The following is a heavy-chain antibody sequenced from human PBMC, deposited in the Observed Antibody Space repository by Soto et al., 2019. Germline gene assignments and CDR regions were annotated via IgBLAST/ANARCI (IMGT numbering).Heavy chain of an antibody. CDR2: IIVIFGPA. V-gene: IGHV1-69*01. Sequence: QVQLVQSGAEVKKPGSSVKVSCKASGGTVHNSAISWVRQAPGQGLEWMGGIIVIFGPAIYAQKFQGRVTITADESTNTAFLDLNSLRSDDTAVDYCGRGGSWEKVDSWGPGALVTVAS. CDR3: GRGGSWEKVDS. J-gene: IGHJ4*02. CDR1: GGTVHNSA. D-gene: IGHD1-26*01.